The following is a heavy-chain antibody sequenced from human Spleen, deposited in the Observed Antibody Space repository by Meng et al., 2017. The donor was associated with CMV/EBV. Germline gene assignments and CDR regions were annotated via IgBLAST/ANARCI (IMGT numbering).Heavy chain of an antibody. Sequence: ASVKVSSKTSGYSFSDYYIQWVRQAPGQGPEWMGWVNPKTGDTIYAQKFQGRVTMTRDTSISTAYMELSGLKFDDTAVYYCAREGTSSYWFRVLRCWGQGTLVTVSS. CDR2: VNPKTGDT. D-gene: IGHD6-19*01. V-gene: IGHV1-2*02. CDR1: GYSFSDYY. J-gene: IGHJ4*02. CDR3: AREGTSSYWFRVLRC.